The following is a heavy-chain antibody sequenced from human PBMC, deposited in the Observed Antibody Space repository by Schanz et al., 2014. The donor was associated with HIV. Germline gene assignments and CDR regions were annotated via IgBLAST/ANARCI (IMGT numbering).Heavy chain of an antibody. J-gene: IGHJ4*02. D-gene: IGHD3-9*01. CDR1: GFTFTDNY. Sequence: QVQLVESGGGLVKPGGSLRLSCAASGFTFTDNYMSWIRQAPGKGLEWLSYISVNGATREYADSVKGRFTISRDNARTSLYLQMNSLRAEDTAVYYCAKADEIRHFDWYHPPFDSWGQGTLVTVSS. CDR2: ISVNGATR. CDR3: AKADEIRHFDWYHPPFDS. V-gene: IGHV3-11*01.